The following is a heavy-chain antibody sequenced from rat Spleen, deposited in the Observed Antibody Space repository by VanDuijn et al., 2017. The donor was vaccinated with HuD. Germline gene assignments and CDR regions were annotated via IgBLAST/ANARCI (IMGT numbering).Heavy chain of an antibody. CDR1: GFPFNNYW. V-gene: IGHV5-31*01. CDR2: ISYGDSSGHSST. J-gene: IGHJ2*01. Sequence: EVQLVESGGGLVQPGRSLKLSCVASGFPFNNYWMTWIRQAPGKGLEWVATISYGDSSGHSSTYYRDSGKGRFTIARDNAKSTLSLQMDSRRSEDTATYYCTTDATTEGIDWGQGVMVTVSS. CDR3: TTDATTEGID. D-gene: IGHD1-11*01.